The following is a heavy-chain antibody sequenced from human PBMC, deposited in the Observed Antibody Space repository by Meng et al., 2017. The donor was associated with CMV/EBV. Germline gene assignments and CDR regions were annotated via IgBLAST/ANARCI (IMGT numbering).Heavy chain of an antibody. CDR3: ARETPQYSSTWYGGSNWFDP. Sequence: ASVKVSCKASGYTFTGYYMHWVRQAPGQGFEWMGWINPNSGGTNYAQKFHGRVTMTRDTSISPAYMELSRLRSDDTAVYYCARETPQYSSTWYGGSNWFDPWGQGTLVTVSS. J-gene: IGHJ5*02. CDR1: GYTFTGYY. V-gene: IGHV1-2*02. CDR2: INPNSGGT. D-gene: IGHD6-13*01.